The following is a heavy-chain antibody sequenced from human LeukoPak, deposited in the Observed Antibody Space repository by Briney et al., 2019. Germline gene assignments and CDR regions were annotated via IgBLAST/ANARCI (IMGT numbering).Heavy chain of an antibody. D-gene: IGHD6-13*01. CDR2: INPNSDGT. CDR3: ARVAEAGTIWNDY. Sequence: GASVKVSCKASGHSFTGYYMHWVRQAPGQGLEWMGGINPNSDGTSYAQKFQGRVTMTRDTSISTAHMELSRLRYDDTAVYYCARVAEAGTIWNDYWGQGTLVTVSS. J-gene: IGHJ4*02. V-gene: IGHV1-2*02. CDR1: GHSFTGYY.